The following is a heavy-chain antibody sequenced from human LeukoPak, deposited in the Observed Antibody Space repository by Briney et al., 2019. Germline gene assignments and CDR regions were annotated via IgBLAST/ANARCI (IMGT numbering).Heavy chain of an antibody. Sequence: SQTLSLTCTVSGGSISSCAYYWSWIRQPPGKGLEWIGEINHSGSTNYNPSLKSRVTISVDTSKNQFSLKLSSVTAADTAVYYCARREDSSSWCVDYWGQGTLVTVSS. J-gene: IGHJ4*02. V-gene: IGHV4-39*07. CDR2: INHSGST. D-gene: IGHD6-13*01. CDR1: GGSISSCAYY. CDR3: ARREDSSSWCVDY.